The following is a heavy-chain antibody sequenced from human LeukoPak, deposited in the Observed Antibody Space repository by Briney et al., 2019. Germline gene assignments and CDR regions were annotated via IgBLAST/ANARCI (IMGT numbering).Heavy chain of an antibody. CDR3: ARSDSSSWYPNWFDS. V-gene: IGHV4-4*07. J-gene: IGHJ5*01. CDR2: IYTSGST. CDR1: GGSISSYY. Sequence: SETLSLTCTVSGGSISSYYWSWIRQPAGKGLEWIGRIYTSGSTNYNPSLKSRVTMSVDTSKNQFSLKLSSVTAADTAVYYCARSDSSSWYPNWFDSWGQGTLVTVSS. D-gene: IGHD6-13*01.